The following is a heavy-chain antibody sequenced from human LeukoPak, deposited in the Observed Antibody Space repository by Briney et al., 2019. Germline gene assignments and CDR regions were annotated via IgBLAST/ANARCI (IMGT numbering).Heavy chain of an antibody. CDR1: GGSISSYY. CDR3: ASGAARDWFDP. D-gene: IGHD6-6*01. J-gene: IGHJ5*02. CDR2: IYYSGST. Sequence: SETLSLTCTVSGGSISSYYWSWIRQPPGKGLEWIEYIYYSGSTNYNPSLKSRVTISVDTSKNQFSLKLSSVTAADTAVYYCASGAARDWFDPWGQGTLVTVSS. V-gene: IGHV4-59*01.